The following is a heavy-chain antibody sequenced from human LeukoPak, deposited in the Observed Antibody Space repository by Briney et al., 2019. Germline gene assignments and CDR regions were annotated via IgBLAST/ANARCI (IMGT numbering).Heavy chain of an antibody. Sequence: SGGSLGLSCAASGFTFRSYWMGWVRQTPGKGLEWVANINEDGSTTYYVDSVKGRFTISRNNADNSLYLQMNSLRAEDTAVYYCARDATRGGDFDSWGQGTLVTVSS. V-gene: IGHV3-7*01. J-gene: IGHJ4*02. CDR1: GFTFRSYW. CDR3: ARDATRGGDFDS. CDR2: INEDGSTT. D-gene: IGHD2-15*01.